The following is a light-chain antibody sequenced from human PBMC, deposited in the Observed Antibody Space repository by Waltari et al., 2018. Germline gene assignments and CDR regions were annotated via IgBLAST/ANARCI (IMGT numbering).Light chain of an antibody. CDR3: QHYESLPVT. V-gene: IGKV3-20*01. CDR1: QSISKY. J-gene: IGKJ1*01. CDR2: HAS. Sequence: SCRASQSISKYLSWYQQKPGQAPRLLIYHASSRAAGIPDRFSGRGSGTDFSLSISRLEPEDFAVYYCQHYESLPVTFGQGTKVEIK.